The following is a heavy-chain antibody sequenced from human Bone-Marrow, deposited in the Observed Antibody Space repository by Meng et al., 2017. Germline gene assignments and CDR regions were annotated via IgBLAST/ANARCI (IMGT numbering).Heavy chain of an antibody. D-gene: IGHD2-8*01. J-gene: IGHJ5*02. V-gene: IGHV3-23*01. CDR1: GFTFSSYA. CDR2: ISGSGGST. Sequence: GESLKISCAASGFTFSSYAMSWVRQAPGKGLEWVSAISGSGGSTYYADSVKGRFTISRDNSKNTLYLQMNSLRAEDTAVYYCAKAPIVLMVYAINWFDPWGQGTLVTVSS. CDR3: AKAPIVLMVYAINWFDP.